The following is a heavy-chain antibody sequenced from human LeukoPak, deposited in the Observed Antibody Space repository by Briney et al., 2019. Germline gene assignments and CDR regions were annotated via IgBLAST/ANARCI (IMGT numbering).Heavy chain of an antibody. D-gene: IGHD3-9*01. CDR3: ARPVYYDILTGCSGRNWFDP. CDR2: IIPIFGTA. J-gene: IGHJ5*02. CDR1: GGTFSSYA. V-gene: IGHV1-69*06. Sequence: ASVKVSCKASGGTFSSYAISWVRQAPGQGLEWMGGIIPIFGTANYAQKFQGRVTITADKSTSTAYMELSSLRSEDTAVYYCARPVYYDILTGCSGRNWFDPWGQGTLVTVSS.